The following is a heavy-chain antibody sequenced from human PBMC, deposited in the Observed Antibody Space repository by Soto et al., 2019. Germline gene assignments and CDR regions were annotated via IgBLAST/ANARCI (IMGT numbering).Heavy chain of an antibody. J-gene: IGHJ1*01. CDR1: GFTFSGYV. CDR2: IYHNGVT. D-gene: IGHD2-21*02. Sequence: GSLRLSCVVSGFTFSGYVMSWVRQPPGKGLEWIATIYHNGVTYNNPSLKSRLSISVDTSTNHFSLKLTSVTAADTAMYYCAGHPRDWSFQDWGQGIWVTVSS. CDR3: AGHPRDWSFQD. V-gene: IGHV4-34*08.